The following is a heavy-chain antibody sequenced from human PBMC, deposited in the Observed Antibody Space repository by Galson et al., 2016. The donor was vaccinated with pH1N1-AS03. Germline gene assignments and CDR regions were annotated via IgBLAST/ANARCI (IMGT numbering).Heavy chain of an antibody. J-gene: IGHJ3*02. CDR1: GGSISTYY. CDR2: IHYSGST. CDR3: AKEWSAFDI. V-gene: IGHV4-59*01. D-gene: IGHD3-3*01. Sequence: SETLSLTCSVSGGSISTYYWSWIRQPPGKGLEWIGFIHYSGSTSYSPSLKSRVTISVDASKNQLSLKLSSVTAADTAIYYCAKEWSAFDIWGQGTVVTVSS.